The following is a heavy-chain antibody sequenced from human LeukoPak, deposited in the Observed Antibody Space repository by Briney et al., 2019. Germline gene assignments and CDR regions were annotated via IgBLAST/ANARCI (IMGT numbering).Heavy chain of an antibody. D-gene: IGHD3-9*01. CDR2: TYYTGST. Sequence: PSETLSLTCSVSGGSVRSSLNYWGWIRQPPGKGLEWIGNTYYTGSTYSNPTLKSRVTMSVDTSNNQFSLKLSSVTAADTAVYYCARLTKGRYFDYIFDYWGQGTLLTVSS. CDR1: GGSVRSSLNY. J-gene: IGHJ4*02. CDR3: ARLTKGRYFDYIFDY. V-gene: IGHV4-39*01.